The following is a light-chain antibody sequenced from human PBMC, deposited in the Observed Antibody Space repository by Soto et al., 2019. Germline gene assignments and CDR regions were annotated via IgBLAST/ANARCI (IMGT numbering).Light chain of an antibody. Sequence: QSVLTQPASVSGSPGQSITISCTGTSSDVGGYNYVSWYQQHPGKAPKLMIYEVSNRPSGLSNRFSGSKSGNTASLTISGLQAEDEADYYCSSYTSSAHYVFGTGTKVTVL. CDR1: SSDVGGYNY. CDR3: SSYTSSAHYV. J-gene: IGLJ1*01. V-gene: IGLV2-14*01. CDR2: EVS.